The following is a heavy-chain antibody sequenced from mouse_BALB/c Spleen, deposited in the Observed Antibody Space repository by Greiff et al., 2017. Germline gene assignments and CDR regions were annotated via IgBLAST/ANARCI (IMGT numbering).Heavy chain of an antibody. D-gene: IGHD2-14*01. CDR2: ISNGGGST. CDR3: ARYYRSSYYFDY. J-gene: IGHJ2*01. Sequence: EVKLMESGGGLVQPGGSLKLSCAASGFTFSSYTMSWVRQTPEKRLEWVAYISNGGGSTYYPDTVKGRFTISRDNAKNTLYLQMSSLKSEDTAMYYCARYYRSSYYFDYWGQGTTLTVSS. V-gene: IGHV5-12-2*01. CDR1: GFTFSSYT.